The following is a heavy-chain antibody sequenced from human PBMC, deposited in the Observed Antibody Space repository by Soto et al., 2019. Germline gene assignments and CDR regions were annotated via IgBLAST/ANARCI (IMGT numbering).Heavy chain of an antibody. CDR1: GFTFSSYW. Sequence: EVQLVESGGGLVQPGGSLRLSCAAFGFTFSSYWMHWVRQAPGKGLVWVSRINTDGSTTSYADSVKGRFTISRDNAKNTVYLQMNSLTAEDTAVYYCARVGQGFWYFDLWGRATLVTVSS. CDR3: ARVGQGFWYFDL. V-gene: IGHV3-74*01. CDR2: INTDGSTT. J-gene: IGHJ2*01.